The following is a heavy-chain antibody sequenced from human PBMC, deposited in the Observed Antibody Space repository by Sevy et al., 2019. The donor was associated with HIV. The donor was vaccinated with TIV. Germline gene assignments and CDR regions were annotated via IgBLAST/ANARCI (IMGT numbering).Heavy chain of an antibody. V-gene: IGHV1-24*01. D-gene: IGHD2-2*01. CDR3: ATDIVVGRDY. CDR2: FDEDGET. Sequence: ASVKVSCKVSGYTLTELSIHWVRQAPGKGLEWMGGFDEDGETIYAQKFQGRVTMTEVTATDTAYMELSSLRSEDTAVYYCATDIVVGRDYWGQGTLVTVSS. CDR1: GYTLTELS. J-gene: IGHJ4*02.